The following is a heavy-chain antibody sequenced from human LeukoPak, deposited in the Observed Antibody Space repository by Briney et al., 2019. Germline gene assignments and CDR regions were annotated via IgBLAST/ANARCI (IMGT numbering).Heavy chain of an antibody. CDR3: AKESGAYSGYDY. Sequence: GGSLRLSCAASGFSFSSYTMGWVRQAPGKGLQWVSAIFGGGDDTFYADSVKGRFTISRDNSKKTVDLQMDNLGAEDTAIYKCAKESGAYSGYDYWGQGTLVTVSS. CDR2: IFGGGDDT. D-gene: IGHD5-12*01. J-gene: IGHJ4*02. V-gene: IGHV3-23*01. CDR1: GFSFSSYT.